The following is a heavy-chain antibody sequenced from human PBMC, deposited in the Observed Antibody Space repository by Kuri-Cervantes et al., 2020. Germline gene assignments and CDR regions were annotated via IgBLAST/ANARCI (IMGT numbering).Heavy chain of an antibody. Sequence: GGSLRLSCAASGFTVSSNYMSWVRQAPGKGLGWVSVIYSGGSTYYADSVKGRFTISRDNSKNTLYLQMNSLRAEDTAVYYCARDWYSYGYESPFDYWGQGTLVTVSS. CDR3: ARDWYSYGYESPFDY. CDR1: GFTVSSNY. CDR2: IYSGGST. D-gene: IGHD5-18*01. V-gene: IGHV3-66*01. J-gene: IGHJ4*02.